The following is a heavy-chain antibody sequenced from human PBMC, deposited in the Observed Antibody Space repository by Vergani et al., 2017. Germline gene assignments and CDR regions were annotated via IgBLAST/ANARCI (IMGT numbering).Heavy chain of an antibody. J-gene: IGHJ6*02. CDR2: INHSGST. Sequence: QVQLQESGPGLVKPSETLSLTCAVYGGSFSGYYWSWIRQPPGKGLEWIGEINHSGSTNYNPSLKSRVTISVDTSKNQFSLKLSSVTAADTDVYYCASAAAGFLYYYYGMDVWGQGTTVTVSS. CDR3: ASAAAGFLYYYYGMDV. D-gene: IGHD6-13*01. CDR1: GGSFSGYY. V-gene: IGHV4-34*01.